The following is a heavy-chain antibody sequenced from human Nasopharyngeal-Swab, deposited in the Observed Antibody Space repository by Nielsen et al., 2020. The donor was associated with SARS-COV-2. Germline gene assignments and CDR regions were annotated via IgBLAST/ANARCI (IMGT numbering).Heavy chain of an antibody. D-gene: IGHD6-13*01. CDR3: AKDAVRHSTASSSWYNWFDP. CDR2: ISWNSGSI. V-gene: IGHV3-9*01. J-gene: IGHJ5*02. Sequence: GGSLRLSCAASGFTFDDYAVHWVRQAPGKGLEWVSGISWNSGSIGYADSVKGRFTISRDSAKNSLYLQMNSLRAEDTALYYCAKDAVRHSTASSSWYNWFDPWGQGTLVTVSS. CDR1: GFTFDDYA.